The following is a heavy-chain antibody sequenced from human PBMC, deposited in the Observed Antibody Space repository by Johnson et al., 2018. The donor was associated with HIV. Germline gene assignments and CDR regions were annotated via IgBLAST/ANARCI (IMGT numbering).Heavy chain of an antibody. CDR3: ARASLEWLLSLVPLGAFDI. J-gene: IGHJ3*02. CDR2: IKQDGSEK. Sequence: VQLVESGGGVVQPGRSLRLSCAASGITFSSYWMSWVRQAPGKGLEWVANIKQDGSEKYYVDSVKGRFTISRDNAKNSLYLQLNSLRAEDTAVYYGARASLEWLLSLVPLGAFDIWGQGTMVTVSS. D-gene: IGHD3-3*01. V-gene: IGHV3-7*02. CDR1: GITFSSYW.